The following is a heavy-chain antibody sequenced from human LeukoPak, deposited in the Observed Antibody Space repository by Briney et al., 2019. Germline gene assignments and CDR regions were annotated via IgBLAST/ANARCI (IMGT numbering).Heavy chain of an antibody. CDR2: ISWDGGST. D-gene: IGHD3-9*01. CDR3: AKEGYYDVLTGTTTYYFDY. Sequence: GGSLRLSCAASGFTFDDYAMHWVRQAPGKGLEWVSLISWDGGSTYYADSVKGRFTISRDNSKNTLYLQMNSLRTEDTAVYYCAKEGYYDVLTGTTTYYFDYWGQGTLVTVSS. J-gene: IGHJ4*02. V-gene: IGHV3-43D*03. CDR1: GFTFDDYA.